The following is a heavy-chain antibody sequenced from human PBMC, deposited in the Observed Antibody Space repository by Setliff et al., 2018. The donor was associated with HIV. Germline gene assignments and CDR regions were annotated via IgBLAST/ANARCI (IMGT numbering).Heavy chain of an antibody. CDR1: GYTFSSNY. CDR2: INPTGDIT. D-gene: IGHD2-15*01. V-gene: IGHV1-46*01. J-gene: IGHJ3*02. Sequence: GASVKVSCKASGYTFSSNYMHWVRQAPGQGLEWMGLINPTGDITFYPQNFKARVTMTGDTSASTVYLELRSLLSEDTAVDFCASEGGSENYPDSDAFDIWGQGTLVTVSS. CDR3: ASEGGSENYPDSDAFDI.